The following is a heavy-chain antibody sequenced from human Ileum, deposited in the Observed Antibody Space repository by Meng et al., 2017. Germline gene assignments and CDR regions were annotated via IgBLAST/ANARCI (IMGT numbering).Heavy chain of an antibody. CDR2: IKPDGSDK. CDR1: GFTFSNYW. CDR3: VPTGHRGGNNIPRFDS. D-gene: IGHD3-10*01. V-gene: IGHV3-7*01. Sequence: GESLKISCVVSGFTFSNYWMSWVRQAPGKGLEWLANIKPDGSDKSYVDSVKGRFTLSRDNAKNSLYLQLSSLRGEDTAVYYCVPTGHRGGNNIPRFDSWGQGTLVTVSS. J-gene: IGHJ4*02.